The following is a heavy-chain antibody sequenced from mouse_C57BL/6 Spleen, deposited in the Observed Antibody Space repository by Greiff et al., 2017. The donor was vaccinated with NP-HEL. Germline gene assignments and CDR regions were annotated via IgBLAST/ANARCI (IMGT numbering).Heavy chain of an antibody. CDR2: INPSSGYT. CDR1: GYTFTSYT. D-gene: IGHD2-4*01. CDR3: ARRGLDYDYDGWYFDV. J-gene: IGHJ1*03. V-gene: IGHV1-4*01. Sequence: QVQLKQSGAELARPGASVKMSCKASGYTFTSYTMHWVKQRPGQGLEWIGYINPSSGYTKYNQKFKDKATLTADKSSSTAYMQLSSLTSEDSAVYYCARRGLDYDYDGWYFDVWGTGTTVTVSS.